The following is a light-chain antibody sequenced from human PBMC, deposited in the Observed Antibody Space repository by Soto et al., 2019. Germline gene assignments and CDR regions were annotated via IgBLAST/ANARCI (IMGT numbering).Light chain of an antibody. Sequence: EIVLTQSPATLSLSPGERATLSCRASQSVTNSLAWYQQKPGQAPRLLIYGASTRATGIPARFSGSGSGTEFTLTISSLQSEDFAVYYCQQYNNWLRNTFGQGTKVDIK. J-gene: IGKJ2*01. V-gene: IGKV3-15*01. CDR1: QSVTNS. CDR2: GAS. CDR3: QQYNNWLRNT.